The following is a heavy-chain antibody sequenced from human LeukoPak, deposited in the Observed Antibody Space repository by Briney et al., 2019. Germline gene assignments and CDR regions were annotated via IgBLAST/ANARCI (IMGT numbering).Heavy chain of an antibody. Sequence: GGSLRLSCTASGFTFSAYWMTWVRQAPGRGLEWVANIKQDGSEKYYVDSVKGRFTISRENAKNSLYLQMNSLRAEDTAVYYCARQMTPHGNFDYWGQGTLVTVSS. V-gene: IGHV3-7*03. CDR2: IKQDGSEK. CDR1: GFTFSAYW. J-gene: IGHJ4*02. D-gene: IGHD1-26*01. CDR3: ARQMTPHGNFDY.